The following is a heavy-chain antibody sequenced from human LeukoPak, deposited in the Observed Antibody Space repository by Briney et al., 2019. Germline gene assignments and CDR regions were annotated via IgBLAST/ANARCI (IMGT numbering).Heavy chain of an antibody. CDR2: IRSKANSYPT. D-gene: IGHD2-2*02. CDR1: GFTFSGSA. J-gene: IGHJ4*02. Sequence: PGGSLRLSCAASGFTFSGSAMHGVRQASGKGLEWVGRIRSKANSYPTAYAASVKGRFTISRDDSKNTAYLQMNSLKTEDTAVYYCTRSPILYGLYFDYWGQGNLVTVSS. V-gene: IGHV3-73*01. CDR3: TRSPILYGLYFDY.